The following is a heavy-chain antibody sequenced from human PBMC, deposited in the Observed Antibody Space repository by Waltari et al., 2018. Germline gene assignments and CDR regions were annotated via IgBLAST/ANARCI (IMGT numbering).Heavy chain of an antibody. J-gene: IGHJ4*02. V-gene: IGHV3-21*01. Sequence: EVQLVESGGGLVKPGGSLRLSCAASGFTFSSYSMNWVRQAPGKGLEWVASISSSSSYIYYADAVKGRFTISRDNATNSLYLQMNSLRAEDTAVYYCARDGNGGLYLYYFDYWGQGTLVTVSS. CDR1: GFTFSSYS. CDR2: ISSSSSYI. D-gene: IGHD3-16*01. CDR3: ARDGNGGLYLYYFDY.